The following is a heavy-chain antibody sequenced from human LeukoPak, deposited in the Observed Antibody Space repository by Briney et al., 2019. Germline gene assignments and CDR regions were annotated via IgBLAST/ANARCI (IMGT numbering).Heavy chain of an antibody. D-gene: IGHD6-13*01. J-gene: IGHJ4*02. CDR1: GDSISSGSFY. CDR3: ARDPGIAAAGINY. Sequence: SETLSLTCTVSGDSISSGSFYWSWIRQPAGRGLEWIGRIYTSGSTNYNPSLKSRVTMSVDTSKNQFSLKLSSVTAADTAVYYCARDPGIAAAGINYWGQGTLVTVSS. CDR2: IYTSGST. V-gene: IGHV4-61*02.